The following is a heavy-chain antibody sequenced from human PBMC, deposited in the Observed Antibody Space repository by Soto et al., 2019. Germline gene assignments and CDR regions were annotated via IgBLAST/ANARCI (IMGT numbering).Heavy chain of an antibody. Sequence: EVQLVESGGGLVKPGGSLRLSCAASGFTFSNAWMNWVRQAPGKGLEWVGRIKSKTDGGTTDYAAPVKGRFTISRDDSKNTLYLQMNSLKTEDTAVYYCTTDPVNQNGRYYYYGMDVWGQGTTVTVSS. J-gene: IGHJ6*02. CDR3: TTDPVNQNGRYYYYGMDV. V-gene: IGHV3-15*07. CDR2: IKSKTDGGTT. D-gene: IGHD4-17*01. CDR1: GFTFSNAW.